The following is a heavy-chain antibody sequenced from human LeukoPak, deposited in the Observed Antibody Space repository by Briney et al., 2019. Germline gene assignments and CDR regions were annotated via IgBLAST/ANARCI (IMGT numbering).Heavy chain of an antibody. CDR2: ISSSGSIE. J-gene: IGHJ4*02. V-gene: IGHV3-48*03. Sequence: GGSLRLSCAASGFTFSSYEMNWVRQAPGKGLEWVSYISSSGSIEYYADSVKGRFTISRDNAKNSLYLQMNSLRDEDTAVYYCARDLDRRGYSYGFSDYWGQGTLVTVSS. D-gene: IGHD5-18*01. CDR1: GFTFSSYE. CDR3: ARDLDRRGYSYGFSDY.